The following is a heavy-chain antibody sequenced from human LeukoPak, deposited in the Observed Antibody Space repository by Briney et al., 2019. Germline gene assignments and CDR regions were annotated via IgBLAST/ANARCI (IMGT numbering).Heavy chain of an antibody. J-gene: IGHJ4*02. CDR2: ISGSGGST. Sequence: GGSLRLSCAASGFTFSSYAMSWVRQAPGKGLEWVSAISGSGGSTYYADSVKGRFTISRDSSKNTLYLQINSLRAEDTAVYYCAKVNREYYYDSSGYYSFDYWGQGTLVTVSS. D-gene: IGHD3-22*01. CDR1: GFTFSSYA. CDR3: AKVNREYYYDSSGYYSFDY. V-gene: IGHV3-23*01.